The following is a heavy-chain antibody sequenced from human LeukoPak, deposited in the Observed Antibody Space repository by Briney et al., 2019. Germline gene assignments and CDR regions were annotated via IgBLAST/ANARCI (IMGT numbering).Heavy chain of an antibody. CDR1: GGSFSGYY. Sequence: PSETLSLTCAVYGGSFSGYYWSWIRQPPGKGLEWIGEINHSGSTNYNPSLKSRVTISADTSKNQFSLKLSSVTAADTAVYYCARADDIVVVPAAYFDYWGQGTLVTVSS. CDR2: INHSGST. J-gene: IGHJ4*02. D-gene: IGHD2-2*01. CDR3: ARADDIVVVPAAYFDY. V-gene: IGHV4-34*01.